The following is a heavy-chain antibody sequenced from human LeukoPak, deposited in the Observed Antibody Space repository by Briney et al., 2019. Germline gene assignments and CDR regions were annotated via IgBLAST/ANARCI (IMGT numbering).Heavy chain of an antibody. Sequence: GGSLRLSCAASGFTFSSYAMSWVRQGPGKGLEWVSAISGSGGSTYYADSVKGRFTISRDNSKNTLYLQMNSLRAEDTAVYYCANPPFRGYYYYYGMDVWGQGTTVTVSS. J-gene: IGHJ6*02. D-gene: IGHD2/OR15-2a*01. CDR1: GFTFSSYA. CDR3: ANPPFRGYYYYYGMDV. V-gene: IGHV3-23*01. CDR2: ISGSGGST.